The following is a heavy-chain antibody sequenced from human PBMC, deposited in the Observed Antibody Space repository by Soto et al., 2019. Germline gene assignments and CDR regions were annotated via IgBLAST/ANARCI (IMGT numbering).Heavy chain of an antibody. Sequence: QVQLQESGPGLVRPSGTLSLTCAVSGDSIIGTGWWSWVRQSPGKGLDWIGEVYHSGATKYNPSLKSRVTISVDTSRNQFSLNLGSVTAADTAAYYCVRNGYYSLDVWGQGTTVTVSS. J-gene: IGHJ6*02. CDR2: VYHSGAT. CDR1: GDSIIGTGW. CDR3: VRNGYYSLDV. D-gene: IGHD3-22*01. V-gene: IGHV4-4*02.